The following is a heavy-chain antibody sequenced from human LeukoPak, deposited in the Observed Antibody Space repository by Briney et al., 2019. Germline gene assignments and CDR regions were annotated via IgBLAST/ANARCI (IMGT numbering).Heavy chain of an antibody. CDR3: TKGVRASDAFDI. V-gene: IGHV3-23*01. Sequence: GGSLRLSCAASGFTFSSYAMSWVRQAPGKGLEWVSAISGSGGSTYYADSVKGRFTISRDNSKNTLYLQMNSLRAEDTAVYYCTKGVRASDAFDIWGQGTMVTVSS. CDR2: ISGSGGST. J-gene: IGHJ3*02. CDR1: GFTFSSYA.